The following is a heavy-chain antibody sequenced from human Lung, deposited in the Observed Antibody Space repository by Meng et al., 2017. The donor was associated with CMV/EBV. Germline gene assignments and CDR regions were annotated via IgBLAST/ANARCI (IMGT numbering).Heavy chain of an antibody. D-gene: IGHD3-3*01. J-gene: IGHJ4*02. Sequence: GGSLRLXCAASGFTFSSYAMSWVRQAPGKGLEWVSAISGSGGSTYYADSVKCRFTISRDNSKNTLYLQMNSLRAEDTAVYYCAKEAGWGLTRFLEWLSGLDYWGQGTLVTVSS. CDR2: ISGSGGST. CDR3: AKEAGWGLTRFLEWLSGLDY. V-gene: IGHV3-23*01. CDR1: GFTFSSYA.